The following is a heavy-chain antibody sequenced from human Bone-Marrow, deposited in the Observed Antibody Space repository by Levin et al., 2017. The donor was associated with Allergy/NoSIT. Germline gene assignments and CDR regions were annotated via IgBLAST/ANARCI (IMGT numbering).Heavy chain of an antibody. D-gene: IGHD1-26*01. CDR2: ISYDGSNK. CDR1: GFTFSSYG. CDR3: AKDRRSGSSLFAEYFQH. V-gene: IGHV3-30*18. J-gene: IGHJ1*01. Sequence: GESLKISCAASGFTFSSYGMHWVRQAPGKGLEWVAVISYDGSNKYYADSVKGRFTISRDNSKNTLYLQMNSLRAEDTAVYYCAKDRRSGSSLFAEYFQHWGQGTLVTVSS.